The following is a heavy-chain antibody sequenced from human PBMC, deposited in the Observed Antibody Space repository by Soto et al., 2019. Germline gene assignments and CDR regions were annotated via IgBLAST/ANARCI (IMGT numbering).Heavy chain of an antibody. CDR1: GGSISSSTYY. J-gene: IGHJ4*02. V-gene: IGHV4-39*01. CDR3: ANSYGDYVSY. Sequence: SETLSLTCTVSGGSISSSTYYWGWIRQPPGKGLEWIGSIYYSGSTYYNPSLKSRVTISVDTSKNQFSLKLSSVTAADTAVYYCANSYGDYVSYWCQGTLVTVSS. D-gene: IGHD4-17*01. CDR2: IYYSGST.